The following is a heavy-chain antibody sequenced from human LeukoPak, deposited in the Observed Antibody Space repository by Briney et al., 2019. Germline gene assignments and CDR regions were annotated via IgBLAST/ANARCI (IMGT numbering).Heavy chain of an antibody. CDR3: AKGGGYEAQYYYYYLDV. D-gene: IGHD5-12*01. J-gene: IGHJ6*03. V-gene: IGHV4-34*01. CDR2: INHSGST. CDR1: GGSFSGYY. Sequence: SETLSLTCAVYGGSFSGYYWSWIRQPPGKGQEWIGEINHSGSTNYNPSLKSRVTISVDTSKNQFSLKLSSVTAADTAVYYCAKGGGYEAQYYYYYLDVWGKGTTVTISS.